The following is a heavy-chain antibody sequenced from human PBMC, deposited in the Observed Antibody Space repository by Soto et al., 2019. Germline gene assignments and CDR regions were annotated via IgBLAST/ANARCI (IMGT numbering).Heavy chain of an antibody. V-gene: IGHV3-64*01. CDR3: ARAGLHLGEDY. J-gene: IGHJ4*02. Sequence: EVQLVESGGGLVQPGGSLRLSCAASGFTFSSYAMHWVRQAPGKGLEYVSAISSNGGSTYYANSVKGRFTISRDNSTNTLYLQMGSLRAEDMAVYYCARAGLHLGEDYWGQGTLVTVSS. CDR2: ISSNGGST. D-gene: IGHD3-16*01. CDR1: GFTFSSYA.